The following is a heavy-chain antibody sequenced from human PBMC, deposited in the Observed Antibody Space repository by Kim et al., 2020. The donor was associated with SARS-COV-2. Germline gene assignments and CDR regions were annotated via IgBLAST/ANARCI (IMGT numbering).Heavy chain of an antibody. CDR1: GGSISSYY. CDR2: IYYSGST. D-gene: IGHD6-6*01. J-gene: IGHJ3*02. CDR3: ARDGKSIAARGVDAFDI. Sequence: SETLSLTCTVSGGSISSYYWSWIRQPPGKGLEWIGYIYYSGSTNYNPSLKSRVTISVDTSKNQFSLKLSSVTAADTAVYYCARDGKSIAARGVDAFDIWG. V-gene: IGHV4-59*01.